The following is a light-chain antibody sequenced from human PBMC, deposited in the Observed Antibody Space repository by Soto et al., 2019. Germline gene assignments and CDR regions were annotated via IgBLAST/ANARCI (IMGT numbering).Light chain of an antibody. J-gene: IGLJ1*01. Sequence: QSALTQPASVSGSPGQSITISCTGTSSDVGTYNTVSWYQQRPGKAPQLVIYEVSKRPSVISSRFSGSRSGNTASLTISGLQAEDEADYYCCSYVISSISPYVFGTGTKVTVL. V-gene: IGLV2-23*02. CDR3: CSYVISSISPYV. CDR1: SSDVGTYNT. CDR2: EVS.